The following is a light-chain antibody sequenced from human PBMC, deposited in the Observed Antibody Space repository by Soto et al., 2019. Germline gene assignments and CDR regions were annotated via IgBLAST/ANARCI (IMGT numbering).Light chain of an antibody. Sequence: QLVLTQPRSVSGPPGHSVTISCIGTGSDVGAYSYVSWFQQRPGKAPKLMIYDVSKRPSGVPDRFSGSKSGNTASLTISGLQAEDEADYYCCSFAGSYTLYVFGSGTKLTVL. CDR3: CSFAGSYTLYV. CDR1: GSDVGAYSY. CDR2: DVS. V-gene: IGLV2-11*01. J-gene: IGLJ1*01.